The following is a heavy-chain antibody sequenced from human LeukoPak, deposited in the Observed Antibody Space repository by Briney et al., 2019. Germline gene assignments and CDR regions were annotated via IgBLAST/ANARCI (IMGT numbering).Heavy chain of an antibody. CDR2: FDPEDGET. Sequence: KVSCKVSGYTLTELSVHWVRQAPGKGLEWMGGFDPEDGETIYAQKFQGRVTMTEDTSTDTAYMELSSLRSEDTAVYYCATIVIYDILTGYYNKAFDIWGQGTMVTVSS. J-gene: IGHJ3*02. D-gene: IGHD3-9*01. CDR1: GYTLTELS. V-gene: IGHV1-24*01. CDR3: ATIVIYDILTGYYNKAFDI.